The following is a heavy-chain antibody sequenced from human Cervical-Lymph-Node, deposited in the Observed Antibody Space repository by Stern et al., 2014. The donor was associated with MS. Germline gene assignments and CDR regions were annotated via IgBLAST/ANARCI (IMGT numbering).Heavy chain of an antibody. CDR1: GDSITHYY. Sequence: QVQLVESGPGLVKPSETLSLTCTISGDSITHYYWTWIRQPPGKGLEWIGYIYHSGSANHNPSLKSRVTISVDTSKNQFSLKLSSVTAADTAVYYCARVRHFDILTGYYGIFDCWGQGTLVTVSS. V-gene: IGHV4-59*01. J-gene: IGHJ4*02. D-gene: IGHD3-9*01. CDR2: IYHSGSA. CDR3: ARVRHFDILTGYYGIFDC.